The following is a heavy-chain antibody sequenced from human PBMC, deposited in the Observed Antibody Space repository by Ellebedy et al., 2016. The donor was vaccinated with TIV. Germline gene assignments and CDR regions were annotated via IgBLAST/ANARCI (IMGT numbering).Heavy chain of an antibody. CDR1: GGSISSGGYS. CDR3: ARIRGDSSGYRMYYFDY. J-gene: IGHJ4*02. D-gene: IGHD3-22*01. CDR2: IYHSGST. V-gene: IGHV4-30-2*01. Sequence: SETLSLXXAVSGGSISSGGYSWSWIRQPPGKGLEWIGYIYHSGSTYYNPSLKSRVTISVDTSKNQFSLRLSSVTAADTAVYYCARIRGDSSGYRMYYFDYWGQGTLVTVSS.